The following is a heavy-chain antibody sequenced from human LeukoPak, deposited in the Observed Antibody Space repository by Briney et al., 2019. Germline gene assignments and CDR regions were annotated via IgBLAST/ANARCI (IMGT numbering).Heavy chain of an antibody. J-gene: IGHJ6*03. Sequence: GMSLRLSCAASGFTFSSYGMHWVRQAPGKGLEWVAVISYDGSNKYYADSVKGRFTISRDNSKNTLYLQMNSLRAEDTAVYYCAKEVEGVGATTAYYYYYMDVWGKGTTVTVSS. CDR2: ISYDGSNK. D-gene: IGHD1-26*01. CDR1: GFTFSSYG. V-gene: IGHV3-30*18. CDR3: AKEVEGVGATTAYYYYYMDV.